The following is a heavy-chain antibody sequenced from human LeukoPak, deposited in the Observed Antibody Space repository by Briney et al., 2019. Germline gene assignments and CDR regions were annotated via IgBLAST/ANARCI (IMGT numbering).Heavy chain of an antibody. J-gene: IGHJ4*02. CDR2: ISYDGSNK. CDR3: ARAFTIYGDLDYFDH. Sequence: QPGGSLRLSCAASGFTFSSYAMHWVRQAPGKGLEWVAVISYDGSNKYYAESVKGRFTISRDNSKSTVYLQVSSLRAEDTALYHCARAFTIYGDLDYFDHWGQGTLVTVSS. CDR1: GFTFSSYA. D-gene: IGHD4-17*01. V-gene: IGHV3-30-3*01.